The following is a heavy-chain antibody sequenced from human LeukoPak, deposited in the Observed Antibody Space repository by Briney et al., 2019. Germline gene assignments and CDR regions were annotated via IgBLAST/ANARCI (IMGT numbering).Heavy chain of an antibody. J-gene: IGHJ5*02. CDR3: ARGLWFDP. V-gene: IGHV4-34*01. CDR1: GGSFSGYY. CDR2: INHSGST. Sequence: PSETLSLTCAVYGGSFSGYYWSWIRQPPGKELEWIGEINHSGSTNYNPSLKSRVTISVDTSKNQFSLKLSSVTAADTAVYYCARGLWFDPWGQGTLVTVSS.